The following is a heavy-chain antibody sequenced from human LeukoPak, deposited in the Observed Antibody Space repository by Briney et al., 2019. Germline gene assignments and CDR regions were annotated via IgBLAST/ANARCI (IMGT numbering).Heavy chain of an antibody. V-gene: IGHV3-30*18. CDR2: ISNDGSNK. CDR3: AKDKYDTSGIFDY. CDR1: GFTFSSYG. J-gene: IGHJ4*02. D-gene: IGHD3-22*01. Sequence: GGSLRLSCAASGFTFSSYGMHWVRQTPGKGLEWVTVISNDGSNKYYTDAVKGRVTISRDSAKATLYLHMNSLRPEATAVYFSAKDKYDTSGIFDYWGQGTLVTVSS.